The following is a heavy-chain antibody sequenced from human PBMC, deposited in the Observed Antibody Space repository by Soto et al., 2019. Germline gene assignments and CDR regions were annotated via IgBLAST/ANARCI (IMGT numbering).Heavy chain of an antibody. D-gene: IGHD4-17*01. CDR1: GFTFSSYG. Sequence: QVQLVESGGGVVQPGRSLRLSCAASGFTFSSYGMHWVRQAPGKGLEWVAVIWYDGSNKYYADSVKGRFTISRDNSKNTLYLQMNSLRAEDTAVYYCARDPLWGRTTVEGYWGQGTLVTVSS. J-gene: IGHJ4*02. V-gene: IGHV3-33*01. CDR2: IWYDGSNK. CDR3: ARDPLWGRTTVEGY.